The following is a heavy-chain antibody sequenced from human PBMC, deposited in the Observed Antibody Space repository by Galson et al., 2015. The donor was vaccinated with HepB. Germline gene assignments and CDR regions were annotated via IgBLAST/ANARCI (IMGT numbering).Heavy chain of an antibody. V-gene: IGHV1-8*01. Sequence: SVKVSCKASGYTFTSYDINWVRQATGQGLEWMGWMNPNSGNTGYAQKFQGRVTMTRNTSISTAYMELSSLRSEDTAVYYCARGISVVREYYDYIWGSYRLGLFGPWGQGTLVTVSS. CDR2: MNPNSGNT. CDR1: GYTFTSYD. D-gene: IGHD3-16*02. CDR3: ARGISVVREYYDYIWGSYRLGLFGP. J-gene: IGHJ5*02.